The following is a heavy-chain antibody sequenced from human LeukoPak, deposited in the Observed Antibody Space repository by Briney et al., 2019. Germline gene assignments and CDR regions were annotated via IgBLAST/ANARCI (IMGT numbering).Heavy chain of an antibody. CDR3: ARYPAVAGRGGAFDI. CDR1: GGSISSTSYY. V-gene: IGHV4-39*07. CDR2: IYYSGST. D-gene: IGHD6-19*01. Sequence: SETLSLTCTVSGGSISSTSYYWGWIRQPPRKGLEWIGSIYYSGSTYYNPSLKSRVTISVDTSKNQFSLKLSSVTAADTAVYYCARYPAVAGRGGAFDIWGQGTMVTVSS. J-gene: IGHJ3*02.